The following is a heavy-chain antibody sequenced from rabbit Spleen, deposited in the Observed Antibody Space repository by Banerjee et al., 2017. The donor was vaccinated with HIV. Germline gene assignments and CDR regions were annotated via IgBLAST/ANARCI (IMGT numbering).Heavy chain of an antibody. Sequence: QEQLVESGGGLVQPEGSLTLTCTVSGFSFSSNWICWVRQAPGKGLEWIACIDTTDGDTDYANWPKGRFTISKTSSTTVTLQMTSLTAADTATYFCARNYVNAFDPWGPGILVTVS. CDR2: IDTTDGDT. V-gene: IGHV1S45*01. D-gene: IGHD1-1*01. J-gene: IGHJ2*01. CDR3: ARNYVNAFDP. CDR1: GFSFSSNW.